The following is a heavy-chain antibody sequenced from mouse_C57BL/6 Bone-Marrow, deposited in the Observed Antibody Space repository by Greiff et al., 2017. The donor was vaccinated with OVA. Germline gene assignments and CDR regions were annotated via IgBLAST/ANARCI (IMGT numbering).Heavy chain of an antibody. CDR2: IDPESYDT. J-gene: IGHJ3*01. CDR3: TKIAY. CDR1: GFNIKDDY. V-gene: IGHV14-4*01. Sequence: VQLQHSGAELVRPGASVKLSCTVSGFNIKDDYIHWVKQRPEQGLEWIGWIDPESYDTEYASKFQGKATLTADTSSNTAYLQLSSLPSEDTAVYYCTKIAYWGQGTLVTVSA.